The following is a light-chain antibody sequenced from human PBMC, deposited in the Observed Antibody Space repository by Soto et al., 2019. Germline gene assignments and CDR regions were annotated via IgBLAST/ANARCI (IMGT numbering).Light chain of an antibody. CDR3: QQYHTSSIT. CDR2: DAS. V-gene: IGKV1-5*01. CDR1: LGLNND. Sequence: DIQMTHSPSTLSASVGARFTITCRASLGLNNDLDWYQQKPGKAPNLLIYDASTLERGVPSRFRGTGSGTELTLTISSMKNDDFESYYCQQYHTSSITFGHGTRLEIK. J-gene: IGKJ5*01.